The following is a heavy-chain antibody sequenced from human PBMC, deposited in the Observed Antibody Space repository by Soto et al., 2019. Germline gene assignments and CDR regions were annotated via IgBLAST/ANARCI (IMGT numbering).Heavy chain of an antibody. Sequence: SETLSLTCTVSGGSISSGGYYWSWIRQHPGKGLEWIGYIYYSGSTYYNPSLKSQVTISVDTSKNQFSLKLSSVTAADTAVYYCAASCVGCGGFNYYGMDVWGQGTTVTV. CDR2: IYYSGST. CDR3: AASCVGCGGFNYYGMDV. D-gene: IGHD2-21*01. J-gene: IGHJ6*02. CDR1: GGSISSGGYY. V-gene: IGHV4-31*01.